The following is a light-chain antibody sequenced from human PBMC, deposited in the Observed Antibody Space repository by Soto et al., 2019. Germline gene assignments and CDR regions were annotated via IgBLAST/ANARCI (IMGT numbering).Light chain of an antibody. J-gene: IGLJ2*01. CDR1: SSNIGTNS. CDR2: SNN. V-gene: IGLV1-44*01. Sequence: QSVLTQPPSASGTPGQRVTLSCSGSSSNIGTNSVNWYQQFPGTAPKLLIYSNNQRPSGVPDRISGSKSGTSASLAISGLQSEDEADYYCAAWDDSLKGPVFGGGTQLTVL. CDR3: AAWDDSLKGPV.